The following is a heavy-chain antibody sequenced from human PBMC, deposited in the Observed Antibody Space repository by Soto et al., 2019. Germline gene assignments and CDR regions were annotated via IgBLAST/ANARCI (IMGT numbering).Heavy chain of an antibody. Sequence: PGESLKISCTGSGYSFTSYLISWVRQMPGKGLEWMGRIDPSDSYTNYSPSFQGHVTISADKSISTAYLQWSSLKASDTAMYYCARHSNQLLGFDYWGQGTLVTVSS. CDR2: IDPSDSYT. CDR1: GYSFTSYL. V-gene: IGHV5-10-1*01. CDR3: ARHSNQLLGFDY. D-gene: IGHD2-2*01. J-gene: IGHJ4*02.